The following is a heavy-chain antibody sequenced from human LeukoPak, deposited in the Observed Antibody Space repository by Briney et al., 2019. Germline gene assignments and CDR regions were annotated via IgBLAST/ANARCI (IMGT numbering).Heavy chain of an antibody. D-gene: IGHD3-9*01. Sequence: GGSLRLSCAASGFTFGDHAMSWVRQAPGRGLEWVSAISGSGGSTYYADSVKGRFTISRDNSKNTLYLQMNSLRAEDTAVYYCAKVPYDILTGYFFPDYWGQGTLVTVSS. CDR1: GFTFGDHA. CDR3: AKVPYDILTGYFFPDY. V-gene: IGHV3-23*01. J-gene: IGHJ4*02. CDR2: ISGSGGST.